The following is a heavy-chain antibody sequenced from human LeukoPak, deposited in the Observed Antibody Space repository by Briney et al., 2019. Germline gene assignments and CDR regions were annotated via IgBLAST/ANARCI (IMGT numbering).Heavy chain of an antibody. J-gene: IGHJ4*02. CDR1: GFTFSSYG. CDR3: AREGIAVAGPSKRPFDY. D-gene: IGHD6-19*01. CDR2: IWYDGSNK. V-gene: IGHV3-33*01. Sequence: GGSLRLSCAASGFTFSSYGMHWVRQAPGKGLEWVAVIWYDGSNKYYADSVKGRFTISRDNSKNTLYLQMNSLRAEDTAVYYCAREGIAVAGPSKRPFDYWGQGTLATVSS.